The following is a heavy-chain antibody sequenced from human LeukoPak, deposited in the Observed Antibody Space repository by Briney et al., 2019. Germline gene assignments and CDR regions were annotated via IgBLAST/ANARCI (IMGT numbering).Heavy chain of an antibody. D-gene: IGHD5-18*01. J-gene: IGHJ4*02. Sequence: GGSLRLSCAASGFTFSSYAMHWVRQAPGKGLEWVAVISYDGSNKYYADSVKGRFTISRDNSKNTLYLQMNSLRAEDTAVYYCAREVVYSYGYSYDYWGQGTLVTVSS. CDR3: AREVVYSYGYSYDY. CDR2: ISYDGSNK. CDR1: GFTFSSYA. V-gene: IGHV3-30-3*01.